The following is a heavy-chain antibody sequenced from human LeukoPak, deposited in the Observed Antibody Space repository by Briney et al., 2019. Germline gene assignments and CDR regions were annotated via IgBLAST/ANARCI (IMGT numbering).Heavy chain of an antibody. CDR3: AKDSYYYDSSGYPNWFDP. D-gene: IGHD3-22*01. CDR1: GFTFSRYW. CDR2: ISGSGGST. V-gene: IGHV3-23*01. Sequence: GGSLRLSCAASGFTFSRYWMSWVRQAPGKGLEWVSAISGSGGSTYYADSVKGRFTISRDNSKNTLYLQMNSLRAEDTAVYYCAKDSYYYDSSGYPNWFDPWGQGTLVTVSS. J-gene: IGHJ5*02.